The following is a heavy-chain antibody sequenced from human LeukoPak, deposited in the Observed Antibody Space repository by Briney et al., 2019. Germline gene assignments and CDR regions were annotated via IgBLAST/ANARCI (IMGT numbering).Heavy chain of an antibody. CDR1: GFTFSSYA. CDR3: AKDPRERVGTKPIDY. CDR2: ISGSSGST. J-gene: IGHJ4*02. Sequence: PGGSLRLSCAASGFTFSSYAMSWVRQAPGKGLEWVSAISGSSGSTYYADSVKGRFTISRDNSKNTLYLQMNSLRAEDTAVYYCAKDPRERVGTKPIDYWGQGTLVTVSS. V-gene: IGHV3-23*01. D-gene: IGHD1-1*01.